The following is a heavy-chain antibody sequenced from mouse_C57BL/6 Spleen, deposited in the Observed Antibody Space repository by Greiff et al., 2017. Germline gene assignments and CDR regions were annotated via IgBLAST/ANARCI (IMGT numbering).Heavy chain of an antibody. V-gene: IGHV1-64*01. CDR3: ARSYYDYGGFDY. D-gene: IGHD2-4*01. J-gene: IGHJ2*01. CDR1: GYTFTSYW. Sequence: QVQLQQPGAELVKPGASVKLSCKASGYTFTSYWMHWVKQRPGQGLEWIGMIHPNSGSTNYNEKFKSKATLTVDKSSSTAYMQLSSLTSEDSAVYYYARSYYDYGGFDYWGQGTTLTVSS. CDR2: IHPNSGST.